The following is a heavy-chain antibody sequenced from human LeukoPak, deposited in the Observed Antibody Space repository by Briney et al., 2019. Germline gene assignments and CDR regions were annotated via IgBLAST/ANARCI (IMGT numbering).Heavy chain of an antibody. Sequence: PSETLSLTCTVSGGSISSYYWSWIRQPPGKGLEWIGYIYYSGSTNYNPSLKSRVTISVDTSKNQFSLKLSSVTAADTAVYYCARFLKWPRDAFDIWGQGTMVTVSS. J-gene: IGHJ3*02. D-gene: IGHD5-12*01. CDR3: ARFLKWPRDAFDI. V-gene: IGHV4-59*08. CDR1: GGSISSYY. CDR2: IYYSGST.